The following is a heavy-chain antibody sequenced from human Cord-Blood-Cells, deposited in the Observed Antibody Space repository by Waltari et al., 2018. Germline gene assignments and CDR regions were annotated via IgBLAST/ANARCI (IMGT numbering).Heavy chain of an antibody. CDR3: VGSALRLSFDY. CDR2: IYSSGST. Sequence: QVQLQESGPGLVKPSETLSLTCTVSGGSISSYYWSWIRQPPGKGLKWIGYIYSSGSTTHNPSHKSRFTVSVDTSRNQCSLKLRSVTAADTAVYYCVGSALRLSFDYWGQGTLVTVSS. V-gene: IGHV4-59*08. D-gene: IGHD3-10*01. CDR1: GGSISSYY. J-gene: IGHJ4*02.